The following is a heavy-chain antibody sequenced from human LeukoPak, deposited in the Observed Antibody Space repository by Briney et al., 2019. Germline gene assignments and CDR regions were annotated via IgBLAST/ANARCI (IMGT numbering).Heavy chain of an antibody. J-gene: IGHJ4*02. D-gene: IGHD3-10*01. CDR2: MRYDGSKE. Sequence: GGSLRLSCAASGFTFRTYGMHWVRQAPGKGLGWVAFMRYDGSKEYYADSVKGRFTISRDNSKNTLYLQMNSLRAEDTAVYYCAKDYYGSGSLFDYWGQGTLVTVSS. CDR1: GFTFRTYG. CDR3: AKDYYGSGSLFDY. V-gene: IGHV3-30*02.